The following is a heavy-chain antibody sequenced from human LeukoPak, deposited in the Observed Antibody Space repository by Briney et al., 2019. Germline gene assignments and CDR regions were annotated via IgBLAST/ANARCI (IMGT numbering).Heavy chain of an antibody. J-gene: IGHJ4*02. D-gene: IGHD2-2*01. CDR1: GFTFSSYW. Sequence: GGSLRLSSAASGFTFSSYWMSWVRQAPGKGLEWVANIKQDGSEKYYVDSVKGRFTISRDNAKNSLYLQMNSLRAEDTAVYYCARERWIRVPDYWGQGTLVTVSS. V-gene: IGHV3-7*01. CDR2: IKQDGSEK. CDR3: ARERWIRVPDY.